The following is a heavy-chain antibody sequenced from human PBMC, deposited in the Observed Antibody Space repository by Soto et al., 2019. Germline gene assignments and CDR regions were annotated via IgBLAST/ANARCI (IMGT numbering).Heavy chain of an antibody. CDR2: ISAYNGNT. Sequence: QVQLVQSGAEVKKPGASVKVSCKASGYTFTSYGISCVRQGPGQGLEWMGWISAYNGNTNYAQKHQGRVTLTTDTSTSTAYMVLRSLISDDTAVYYCAREGDYDILTGYYIIHYYYGMDVWGQGTTVTVSS. CDR1: GYTFTSYG. D-gene: IGHD3-9*01. CDR3: AREGDYDILTGYYIIHYYYGMDV. J-gene: IGHJ6*02. V-gene: IGHV1-18*01.